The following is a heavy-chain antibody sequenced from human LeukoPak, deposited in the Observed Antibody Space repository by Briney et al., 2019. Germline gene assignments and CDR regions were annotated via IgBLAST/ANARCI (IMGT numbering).Heavy chain of an antibody. V-gene: IGHV1-2*02. CDR1: GYTFTGYY. CDR3: ARDVGEYCSSTNCYASHY. CDR2: INLNSGGT. D-gene: IGHD2-2*01. Sequence: ASVKVSCKASGYTFTGYYMHWVRQAPGQGLEWMGWINLNSGGTNYAQKFQDRVSMTRDTSITTAYMELSSLRSDDTAVYYCARDVGEYCSSTNCYASHYWGQGTLVTVSS. J-gene: IGHJ4*02.